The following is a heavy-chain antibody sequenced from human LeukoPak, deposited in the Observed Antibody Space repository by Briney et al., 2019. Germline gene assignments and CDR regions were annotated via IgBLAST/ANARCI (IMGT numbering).Heavy chain of an antibody. V-gene: IGHV3-7*01. CDR1: GFTFSSYW. CDR3: ARVGGALAVADLHFDY. CDR2: IKQDGSEK. Sequence: GGSLRLSCAASGFTFSSYWMSWVRQAPGKGLEWVANIKQDGSEKYYVDSVKGRFTISRDNAKNSLYLQMNSLRAEDTAVYYCARVGGALAVADLHFDYWGQGTLVTVSS. J-gene: IGHJ4*02. D-gene: IGHD6-19*01.